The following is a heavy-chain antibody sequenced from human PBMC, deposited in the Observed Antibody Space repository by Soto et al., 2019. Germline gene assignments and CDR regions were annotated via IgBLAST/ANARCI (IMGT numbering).Heavy chain of an antibody. CDR3: ARSLRITMIVVPEYYFDY. V-gene: IGHV1-18*01. J-gene: IGHJ4*02. Sequence: ASVKLSCKASGYTLTSCGSRWPQQDPGQGLEWMGWISAYNGNTNYAQKLQGRVTMTTDTSTSTAYMELRSLRSDDTAVYYCARSLRITMIVVPEYYFDYWGQGTLVTVSS. D-gene: IGHD3-22*01. CDR1: GYTLTSCG. CDR2: ISAYNGNT.